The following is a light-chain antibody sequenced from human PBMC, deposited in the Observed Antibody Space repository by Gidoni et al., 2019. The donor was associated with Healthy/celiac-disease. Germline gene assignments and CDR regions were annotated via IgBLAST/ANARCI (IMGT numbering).Light chain of an antibody. V-gene: IGKV3-20*01. CDR3: QQYGSSPNT. CDR2: GAS. Sequence: EIVLTQSPGTLSLSTGERATLSCRASQRVSSSYLAWYQQKPGQDPRLLIYGASSRATGIPDRFSGSGSGTDFTLTISRLEPEDFAVYYCQQYGSSPNTFGQGTKLEIK. CDR1: QRVSSSY. J-gene: IGKJ2*01.